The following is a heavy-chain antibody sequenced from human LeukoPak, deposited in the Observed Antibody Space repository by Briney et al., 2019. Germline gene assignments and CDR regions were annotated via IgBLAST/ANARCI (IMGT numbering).Heavy chain of an antibody. J-gene: IGHJ2*01. V-gene: IGHV3-21*04. Sequence: GGSLRLSCAASGFTFSSYSMNCVRQAPGKGLEWVSSISSSSSYIYYADSVKGRFTISRDNAKNSLYLQMNSLRAEDTAVYYCARDPERVHYDSSGYVGWYFDLWGRGTLVTVSS. CDR3: ARDPERVHYDSSGYVGWYFDL. CDR2: ISSSSSYI. D-gene: IGHD3-22*01. CDR1: GFTFSSYS.